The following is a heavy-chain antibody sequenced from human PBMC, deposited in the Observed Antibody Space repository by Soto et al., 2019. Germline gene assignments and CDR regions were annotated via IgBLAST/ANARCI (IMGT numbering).Heavy chain of an antibody. CDR1: GGTFSSYT. J-gene: IGHJ4*02. V-gene: IGHV1-69*02. Sequence: ASVKVSCKASGGTFSSYTFSWVRQAPGQGLEWMGRIIPMLGIANYAQKFQGRVTITADKSTSTAYMELSSLRSEDTAVYYCANRGYSYGFVIYWGQGTLVTVS. CDR2: IIPMLGIA. CDR3: ANRGYSYGFVIY. D-gene: IGHD5-18*01.